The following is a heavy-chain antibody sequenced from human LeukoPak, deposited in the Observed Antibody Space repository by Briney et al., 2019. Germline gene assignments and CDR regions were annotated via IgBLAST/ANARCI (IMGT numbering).Heavy chain of an antibody. CDR3: ARHSGNFYSFNY. D-gene: IGHD3-10*01. J-gene: IGHJ4*02. Sequence: SETLSLTCTVSGGSISSYYWSWIRQPPGKGLEWIGYISYSGDTSYNPSLKSRVIISIETSKNQLSLKLNSVTAADTAVFFCARHSGNFYSFNYWGQGTLVTVSS. CDR1: GGSISSYY. V-gene: IGHV4-59*08. CDR2: ISYSGDT.